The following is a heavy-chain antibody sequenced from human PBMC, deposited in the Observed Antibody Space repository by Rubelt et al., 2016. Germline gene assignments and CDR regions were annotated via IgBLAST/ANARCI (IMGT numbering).Heavy chain of an antibody. CDR2: IKSKADNYAT. D-gene: IGHD3-16*01. CDR3: TRHLDVIDY. J-gene: IGHJ4*02. V-gene: IGHV3-73*01. Sequence: GESLRLSCAASGFPFSTSAMSWVRQAPGKGLEWVGRIKSKADNYATAFAASVKGRFTISRDDSKNTAYLQMNSLKAEDTGVYYCTRHLDVIDYWGQGTLVTVSS. CDR1: GFPFSTSA.